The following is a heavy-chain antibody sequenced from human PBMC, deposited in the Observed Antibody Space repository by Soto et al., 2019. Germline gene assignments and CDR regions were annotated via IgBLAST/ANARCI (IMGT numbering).Heavy chain of an antibody. V-gene: IGHV3-7*01. Sequence: EVQLVESGGGLVQPGGSLRLSCTASGFPFSDSWMTWVRQAPGKGLEWVARIKPDESEKKYADSVKGRFSISRDNAKNSMYLQMDSLGGEDTAVYYCVRGGSNYASWGQGTLVTVSS. CDR1: GFPFSDSW. J-gene: IGHJ5*02. CDR3: VRGGSNYAS. D-gene: IGHD4-4*01. CDR2: IKPDESEK.